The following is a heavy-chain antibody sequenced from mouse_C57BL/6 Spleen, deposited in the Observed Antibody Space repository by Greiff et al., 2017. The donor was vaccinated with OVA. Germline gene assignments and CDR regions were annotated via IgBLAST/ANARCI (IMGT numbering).Heavy chain of an antibody. D-gene: IGHD1-1*01. CDR2: FSPGDGDT. Sequence: VQLQESGAELVKPGASVKISCKASGYAFSSYWLNWVKQRPGKGLEWIGQFSPGDGDTNYNGRFKGKATLTADKSSSTAYMQLSSLTSEDSAVYFFARSGTTVVATDFGVWGTGATATVTS. CDR1: GYAFSSYW. J-gene: IGHJ1*03. V-gene: IGHV1-80*01. CDR3: ARSGTTVVATDFGV.